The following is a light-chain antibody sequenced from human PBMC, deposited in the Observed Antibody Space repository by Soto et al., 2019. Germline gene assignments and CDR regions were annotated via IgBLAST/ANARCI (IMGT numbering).Light chain of an antibody. CDR3: QPYDSSLSMV. CDR2: VNS. Sequence: QSVLTQPPSVSGAPGQRVTISCTGSSSNIGAGYDVHWYQQLPGTAPKLLIYVNSNRPSGVPDRFSGSKSGTSASLAITGLQAEDEADFYCQPYDSSLSMVFGGGTKLTVL. CDR1: SSNIGAGYD. V-gene: IGLV1-40*01. J-gene: IGLJ2*01.